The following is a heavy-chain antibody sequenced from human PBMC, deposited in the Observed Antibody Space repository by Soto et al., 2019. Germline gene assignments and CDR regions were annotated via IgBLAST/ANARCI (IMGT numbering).Heavy chain of an antibody. V-gene: IGHV5-51*01. CDR3: ARHFRTYYYDSSGESDAFDI. Sequence: PGESLKISCKGSGYSFTSYWIGWVRQMPGKGLEWMGIIYPGDSDTRYSPSFQGQVTISADKSISTAYLQWSSLKASDTAMYYCARHFRTYYYDSSGESDAFDIWGQGTMVTVSS. D-gene: IGHD3-22*01. CDR1: GYSFTSYW. CDR2: IYPGDSDT. J-gene: IGHJ3*02.